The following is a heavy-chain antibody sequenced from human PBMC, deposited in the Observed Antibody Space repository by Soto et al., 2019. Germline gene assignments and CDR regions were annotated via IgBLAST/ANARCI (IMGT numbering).Heavy chain of an antibody. CDR1: GFTFSTYG. CDR2: ISYDGSNK. CDR3: ARDLRRDSGSYPPDY. Sequence: QVQLVESGGGVVQPGRSLRLSCAASGFTFSTYGMHWVRQAPGKGLEWVAVISYDGSNKYYADSVKGRFTISRDNSKNTVYRQMNSLRAEDTAVYYCARDLRRDSGSYPPDYWGQGTLVTVSS. J-gene: IGHJ4*02. D-gene: IGHD1-26*01. V-gene: IGHV3-30*19.